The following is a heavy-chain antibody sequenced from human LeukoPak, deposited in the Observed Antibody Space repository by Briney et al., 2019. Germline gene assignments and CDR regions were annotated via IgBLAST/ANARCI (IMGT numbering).Heavy chain of an antibody. D-gene: IGHD3-10*01. Sequence: GGSLRLSCAASGFTFSNYWMSWVRQAPGKGLEWVANINHDGSLKYYVDSVKGRFTISRDNAKKSLYLQMNSLRAEDTAVYYCAKDQDGSGSYYKWDAFDIWGQGTMVTVSS. CDR1: GFTFSNYW. CDR2: INHDGSLK. V-gene: IGHV3-7*03. J-gene: IGHJ3*02. CDR3: AKDQDGSGSYYKWDAFDI.